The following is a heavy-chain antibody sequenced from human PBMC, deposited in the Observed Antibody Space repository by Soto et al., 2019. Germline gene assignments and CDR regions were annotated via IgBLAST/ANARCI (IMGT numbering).Heavy chain of an antibody. CDR2: ISYDGSNK. Sequence: QVQLVESGGGVVQPGRSLRLSCAASGFTFSSYGMHWVRQAPGKGLEWVAVISYDGSNKYYADSVKGRFTISRDNSKNTLYLQMNSLRAEDTAVYYCAKGAGYCSSTSCSMDVWDKGTTVTVSS. J-gene: IGHJ6*03. V-gene: IGHV3-30*18. D-gene: IGHD2-2*01. CDR1: GFTFSSYG. CDR3: AKGAGYCSSTSCSMDV.